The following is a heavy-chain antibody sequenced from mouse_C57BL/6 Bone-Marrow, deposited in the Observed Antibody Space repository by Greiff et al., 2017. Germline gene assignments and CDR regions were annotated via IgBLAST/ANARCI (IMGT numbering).Heavy chain of an antibody. J-gene: IGHJ4*01. CDR3: AGGYLYAMDY. CDR2: ISDGGSYT. D-gene: IGHD2-2*01. Sequence: EVKLVESGGGLVKPGGSLKLSCAASGLTFSSYAMSWVRQTPEKRLEWVATISDGGSYTYYPDNVKGRFTISRDNAKNNLYLQMSHLKSEDTAMYYCAGGYLYAMDYWGQGTSVTVSS. CDR1: GLTFSSYA. V-gene: IGHV5-4*03.